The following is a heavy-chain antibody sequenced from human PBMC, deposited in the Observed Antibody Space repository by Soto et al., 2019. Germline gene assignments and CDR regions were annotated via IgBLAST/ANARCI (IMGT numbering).Heavy chain of an antibody. Sequence: QVQLVQSGAVVKKPGASVKVSCKASGYTFTSYGIGWVRQAPGQGLEWMGWINTNNGNTNSAQRLQGGGTMTADTSTRTGYMELRSLRSDDTAIYYCASDLLGSFDVWGQGTMVTISS. J-gene: IGHJ3*01. D-gene: IGHD2-15*01. CDR3: ASDLLGSFDV. CDR1: GYTFTSYG. V-gene: IGHV1-18*01. CDR2: INTNNGNT.